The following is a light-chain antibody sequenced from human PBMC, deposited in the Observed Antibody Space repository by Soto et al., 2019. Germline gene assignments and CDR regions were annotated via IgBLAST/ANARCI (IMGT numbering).Light chain of an antibody. CDR3: QQYKNWPWT. Sequence: EIVMTQSPATLSVSPGERSTLSCIASQSVSSNLAWYQQKPGQAPRLLIYGASTRATGIPARFSGSGSGTEFTLTISSLQSEDCAVYYCQQYKNWPWTFGQGTKVDIK. CDR2: GAS. J-gene: IGKJ1*01. V-gene: IGKV3-15*01. CDR1: QSVSSN.